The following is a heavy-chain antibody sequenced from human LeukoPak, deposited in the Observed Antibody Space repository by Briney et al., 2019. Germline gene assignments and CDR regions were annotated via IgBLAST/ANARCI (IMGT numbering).Heavy chain of an antibody. CDR1: GGSISGYY. J-gene: IGHJ4*02. CDR3: GRWDDKGSGYRIFDF. Sequence: SETLSLTCTVSGGSISGYYLHWVRQPPGKGLEYIGYICYNGFTKYNPSLRSRVTISVGPYKNQFSLRLSSGHAAENAVYYCGRWDDKGSGYRIFDFWGQGTVVTVSS. D-gene: IGHD3-22*01. CDR2: ICYNGFT. V-gene: IGHV4-59*08.